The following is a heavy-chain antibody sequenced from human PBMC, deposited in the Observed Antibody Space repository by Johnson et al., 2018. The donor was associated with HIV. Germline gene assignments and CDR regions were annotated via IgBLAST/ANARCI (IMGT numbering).Heavy chain of an antibody. CDR3: ARGRYSSSWYVGGLDAFDI. D-gene: IGHD6-13*01. CDR2: ISGSGSTI. Sequence: QVQLVESGGGLVKPGGSLRLSCAGSGFTFIDYYMSWIRQAPGKGLEWISYISGSGSTIYYADSVKGRFTISRDNAKNSLYLQMNSLSAEDTAMYYCARGRYSSSWYVGGLDAFDIWGQGTMVTVSS. CDR1: GFTFIDYY. J-gene: IGHJ3*02. V-gene: IGHV3-11*04.